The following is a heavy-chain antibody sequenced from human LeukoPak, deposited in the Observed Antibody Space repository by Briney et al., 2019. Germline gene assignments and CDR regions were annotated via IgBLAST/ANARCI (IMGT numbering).Heavy chain of an antibody. CDR1: GYTFTSYG. D-gene: IGHD3-22*01. J-gene: IGHJ6*02. Sequence: ASVKVSCKASGYTFTSYGISWVRQAPGQGLEWMGWISAYNGNTNYAQELQGRVTMTTDTSTSTAYMELRNLRSDDTAVYYCARDPMIVVVITPVYYYYGMDVWGQGTTVTVSS. V-gene: IGHV1-18*01. CDR2: ISAYNGNT. CDR3: ARDPMIVVVITPVYYYYGMDV.